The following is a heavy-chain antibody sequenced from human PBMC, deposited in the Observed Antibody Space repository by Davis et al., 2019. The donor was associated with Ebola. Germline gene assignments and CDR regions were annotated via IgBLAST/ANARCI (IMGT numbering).Heavy chain of an antibody. CDR3: ARDGKITGPPSSDGMDV. CDR2: IIPLLDIP. CDR1: GDTFSHYA. D-gene: IGHD1-1*01. J-gene: IGHJ6*02. Sequence: SVKVSCKASGDTFSHYAITWVRQAPGQGLEWLGGIIPLLDIPNYAQRFQGRVTITADESTSTAYLELSSLRSEDTAVYYCARDGKITGPPSSDGMDVWGQGTTVTVSS. V-gene: IGHV1-69*10.